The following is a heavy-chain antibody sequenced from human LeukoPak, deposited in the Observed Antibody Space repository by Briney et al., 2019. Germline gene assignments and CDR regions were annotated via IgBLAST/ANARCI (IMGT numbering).Heavy chain of an antibody. CDR3: ARDGAYCGGDCYSSDAFDI. CDR1: GYTFTSYA. J-gene: IGHJ3*02. Sequence: ASVKVSCKASGYTFTSYAMHWVRQAPGQRLEWMGWINAGSGNTKYSQKFQGRVTITRDTSASTAYMELSSLRAEDTAVYYCARDGAYCGGDCYSSDAFDIWGQGTMVTVSS. D-gene: IGHD2-21*02. CDR2: INAGSGNT. V-gene: IGHV1-3*01.